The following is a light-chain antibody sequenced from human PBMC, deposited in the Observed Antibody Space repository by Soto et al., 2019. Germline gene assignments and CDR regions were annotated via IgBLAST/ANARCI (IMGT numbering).Light chain of an antibody. V-gene: IGLV2-14*01. CDR3: SSHTTSIRHLV. CDR1: SSDVGSYNY. J-gene: IGLJ3*02. CDR2: DVS. Sequence: QSALTQPASVSGSPGQSITISCTGTSSDVGSYNYVSWYQQYPGKAPKLMIYDVSNRPSGVSYRFSGSKSGHTASLTISGLHAEDDADYFCSSHTTSIRHLVFGGGTNVTVL.